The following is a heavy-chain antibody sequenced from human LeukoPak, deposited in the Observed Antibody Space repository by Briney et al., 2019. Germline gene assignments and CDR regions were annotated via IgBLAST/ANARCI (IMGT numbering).Heavy chain of an antibody. CDR2: IIPIFGTA. CDR1: GGTFSSYA. D-gene: IGHD5-24*01. Sequence: SVKVSCKASGGTFSSYAISWVRQAPGQGLEWMGGIIPIFGTANYAQMFQGRVTITADESTSTAYMELSSLRSEDTAVYYCAVDVEMATTKTDDAFDIRGQGTMVTVSS. V-gene: IGHV1-69*13. J-gene: IGHJ3*02. CDR3: AVDVEMATTKTDDAFDI.